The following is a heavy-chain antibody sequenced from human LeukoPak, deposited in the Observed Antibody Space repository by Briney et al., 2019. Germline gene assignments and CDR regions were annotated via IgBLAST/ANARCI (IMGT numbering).Heavy chain of an antibody. D-gene: IGHD1-26*01. CDR3: ARGLVGATGDQNFFGP. V-gene: IGHV4-4*07. J-gene: IGHJ5*02. CDR1: PDSFGNYY. CDR2: IYTSGSA. Sequence: PSETLSLTCTVSPDSFGNYYWSWIRLPAGKGLEWIGRIYTSGSATYNPSLKSRVTMSVDKSKNQFSLNLSSLTAADTAVYYCARGLVGATGDQNFFGPWGQGTLVTVSS.